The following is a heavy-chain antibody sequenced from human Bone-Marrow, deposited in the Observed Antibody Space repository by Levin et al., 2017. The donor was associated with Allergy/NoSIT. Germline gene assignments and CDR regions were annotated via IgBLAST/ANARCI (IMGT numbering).Heavy chain of an antibody. CDR1: GYSFSNYW. J-gene: IGHJ4*02. CDR3: ARQQPSWFSDY. D-gene: IGHD3-22*01. Sequence: LGESLKISCKAVGYSFSNYWIGWVRQLPGKDLEWLGIIYPGDSDTRYSPFLEGRVTISADKSIRTAYLQWNSLETSDTATYYCARQQPSWFSDYWGQGTQVTVAS. CDR2: IYPGDSDT. V-gene: IGHV5-51*01.